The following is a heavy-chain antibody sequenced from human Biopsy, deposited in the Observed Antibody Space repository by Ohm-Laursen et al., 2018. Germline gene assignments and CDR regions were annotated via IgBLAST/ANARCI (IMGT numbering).Heavy chain of an antibody. J-gene: IGHJ4*02. V-gene: IGHV3-11*01. Sequence: SLRLSCAASGFTFSDFYMSWIRQAPGKGLEWISYISAGGPAMFYADSVRGRFTISRDNANNLLYLQMDSLRAEDTAVYYCARRRPIDYWGQGILVTVSS. CDR1: GFTFSDFY. CDR3: ARRRPIDY. CDR2: ISAGGPAM.